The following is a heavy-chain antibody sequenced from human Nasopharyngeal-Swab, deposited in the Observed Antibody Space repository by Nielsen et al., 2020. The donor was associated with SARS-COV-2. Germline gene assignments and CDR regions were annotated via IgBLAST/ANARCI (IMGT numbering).Heavy chain of an antibody. J-gene: IGHJ4*02. CDR2: IYSGGST. Sequence: GEPLKISCAASGFTVSSNYMSWVRQAPGKGLEWVSVIYSGGSTYYADSVKGRFTISRDNSKNTLYLQMNSLRAEDTAVYYCARGSSGDYWGQGTLVTVSS. V-gene: IGHV3-53*01. CDR3: ARGSSGDY. CDR1: GFTVSSNY. D-gene: IGHD6-6*01.